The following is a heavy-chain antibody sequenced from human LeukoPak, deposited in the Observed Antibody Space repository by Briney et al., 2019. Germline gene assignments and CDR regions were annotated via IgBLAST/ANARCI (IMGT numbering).Heavy chain of an antibody. J-gene: IGHJ6*03. D-gene: IGHD3-22*01. CDR3: ARNFGYYDSSGYYYVTYYYYYMDV. CDR2: IYHTGST. CDR1: GGSVSDYY. V-gene: IGHV4-59*02. Sequence: SETLSLTCTISGGSVSDYYWSWIRQSPGKGLEWIGYIYHTGSTSYSPSLKSRVTISVDTSKNQFSLKLSSVTAADTAVYYCARNFGYYDSSGYYYVTYYYYYMDVWGKGTTVTVS.